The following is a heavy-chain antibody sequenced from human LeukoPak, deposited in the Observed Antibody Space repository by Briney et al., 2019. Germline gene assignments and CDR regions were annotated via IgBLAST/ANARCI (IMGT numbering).Heavy chain of an antibody. CDR2: IKQDGSEK. CDR3: ARNYYQDYYYYGMDV. D-gene: IGHD3-22*01. V-gene: IGHV3-7*04. CDR1: GFTFRGYW. Sequence: PGGSLRLSCAASGFTFRGYWMSWVRQAPGKGLEWVANIKQDGSEKYYVDSVKGRFTISRDNAKNSLYLQMNSLRAEDTAVYYCARNYYQDYYYYGMDVWGQGTTVTVSS. J-gene: IGHJ6*02.